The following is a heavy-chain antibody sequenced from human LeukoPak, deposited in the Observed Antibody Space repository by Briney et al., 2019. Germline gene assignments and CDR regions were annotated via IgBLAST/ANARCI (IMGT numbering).Heavy chain of an antibody. D-gene: IGHD2-2*01. J-gene: IGHJ5*02. V-gene: IGHV3-21*01. Sequence: GGSLRLSCAASGFTFSSYSMNWVRQAPGKGLEWVSSISSSSSYIYYADSVKGRFTISRDNAKNSLYLQMNSLRAEDTAVYYCASGGVPAEGFWFDPWGQGTLVTVSS. CDR3: ASGGVPAEGFWFDP. CDR1: GFTFSSYS. CDR2: ISSSSSYI.